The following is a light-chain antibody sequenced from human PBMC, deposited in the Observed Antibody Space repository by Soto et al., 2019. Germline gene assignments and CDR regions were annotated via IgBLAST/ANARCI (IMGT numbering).Light chain of an antibody. J-gene: IGKJ4*01. CDR2: KAS. Sequence: DIQMTQSPSTLSASVGDRVTITCRASQSISSWLAWYQQKPGKAPKLLIYKASILESGVPSRFSGSGSGTELTLTISSLQPDDFATYYCQQYNSYPLTVGGGTKVEIK. V-gene: IGKV1-5*03. CDR1: QSISSW. CDR3: QQYNSYPLT.